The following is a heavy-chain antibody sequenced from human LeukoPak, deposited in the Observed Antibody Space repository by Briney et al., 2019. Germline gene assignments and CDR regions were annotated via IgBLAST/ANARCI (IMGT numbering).Heavy chain of an antibody. V-gene: IGHV3-30*03. J-gene: IGHJ3*02. CDR1: GFTFSSYG. Sequence: GGSLRLSCAASGFTFSSYGMHWVRQAPGKGLEWVAVISYDGSNKYYADSVKGRFTISRDNAKNSLYLQMNSLRAEDTAVYYCASSIFGVVISGWGAFDIWGQGTMVTVSS. CDR3: ASSIFGVVISGWGAFDI. D-gene: IGHD3-3*01. CDR2: ISYDGSNK.